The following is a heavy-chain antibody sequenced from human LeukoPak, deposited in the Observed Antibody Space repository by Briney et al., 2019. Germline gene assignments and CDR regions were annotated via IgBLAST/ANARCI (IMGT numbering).Heavy chain of an antibody. V-gene: IGHV3-11*01. D-gene: IGHD2-8*01. CDR1: GFTFSDYY. Sequence: GGSLRLSCAASGFTFSDYYMSWIRQTPGKGLEWVSYISSSGTTMEYAKSVKGRFTISRDNAKDSPYLQMNSLEAEDTAVYYCVKGHTYGMIWGQGTLVSVSS. CDR3: VKGHTYGMI. J-gene: IGHJ4*02. CDR2: ISSSGTTM.